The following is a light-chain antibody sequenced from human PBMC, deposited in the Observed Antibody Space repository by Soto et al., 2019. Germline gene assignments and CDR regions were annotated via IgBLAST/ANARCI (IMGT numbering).Light chain of an antibody. V-gene: IGKV3-15*01. J-gene: IGKJ1*01. CDR1: QGIGDT. Sequence: EIVMTQSPATLSVSPGESVTLSCRASQGIGDTLAWYQHKPGQTPRLLIYDTSARATGVPARFSGSGSETEFTLTISSLQAEDSAVYFCQQYNNWPTWTFGQGTKVDIK. CDR3: QQYNNWPTWT. CDR2: DTS.